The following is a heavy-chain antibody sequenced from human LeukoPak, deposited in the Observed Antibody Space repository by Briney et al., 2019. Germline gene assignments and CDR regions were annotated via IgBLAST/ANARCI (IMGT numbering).Heavy chain of an antibody. Sequence: ASVKVSFKASGYTFTDYTMHWLRQAPGQRLDWMGWINGGSGNTKYSPEFQGRVTITRDTSASTAYMELSSLRSEDTAVYYCARKERCSSTSCSTYYYYGMDVWGQGTTVTVSS. J-gene: IGHJ6*02. CDR1: GYTFTDYT. V-gene: IGHV1-3*03. CDR2: INGGSGNT. D-gene: IGHD2-2*01. CDR3: ARKERCSSTSCSTYYYYGMDV.